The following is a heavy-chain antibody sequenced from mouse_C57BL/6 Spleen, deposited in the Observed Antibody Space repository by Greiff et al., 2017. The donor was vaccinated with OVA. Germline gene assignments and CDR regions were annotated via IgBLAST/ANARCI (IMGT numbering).Heavy chain of an antibody. CDR1: GYTFTEYT. CDR3: AGHEGYDGSSSSYWYFDF. J-gene: IGHJ1*03. CDR2: FYPGSGSI. Sequence: QVQLQQSGAELVKPGASVKLSCKASGYTFTEYTIHWVKQRSGQGLEWIGWFYPGSGSIKYNEKFKDKATLTADKSSSTVYMELSRLTSEDSAVYFCAGHEGYDGSSSSYWYFDFWGTGTTVTVSS. V-gene: IGHV1-62-2*01. D-gene: IGHD1-1*01.